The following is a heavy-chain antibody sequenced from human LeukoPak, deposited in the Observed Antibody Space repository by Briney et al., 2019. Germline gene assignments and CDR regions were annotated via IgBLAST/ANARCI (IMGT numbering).Heavy chain of an antibody. J-gene: IGHJ4*02. V-gene: IGHV3-74*03. CDR3: VRDRVGPDY. CDR2: ITDDAST. CDR1: GFTFSSAW. D-gene: IGHD1-26*01. Sequence: GGSLRLSCAASGFTFSSAWMHWVRQAPGTGLVWVSRITDDASTTYADSVKGRFTISRDNAKNILYLQMNSLRAEDTAVYYCVRDRVGPDYWGQGTLVTVSS.